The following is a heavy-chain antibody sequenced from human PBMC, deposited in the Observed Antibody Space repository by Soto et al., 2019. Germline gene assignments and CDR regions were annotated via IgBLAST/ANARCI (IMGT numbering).Heavy chain of an antibody. D-gene: IGHD5-12*01. CDR1: GYTFTGYY. CDR3: ARVFRSSQWLGASYGMDV. CDR2: INPNSGGT. J-gene: IGHJ6*02. Sequence: ASGKVSCKASGYTFTGYYMHGVRQAPGQGLEWMGWINPNSGGTNYAQKVQGRVTMTRDTATSTANMEMSMLRSDDTAVYYYARVFRSSQWLGASYGMDVWGQGATVTVSS. V-gene: IGHV1-2*02.